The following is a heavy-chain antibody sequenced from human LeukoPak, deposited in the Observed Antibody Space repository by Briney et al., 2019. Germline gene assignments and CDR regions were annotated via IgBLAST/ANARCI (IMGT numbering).Heavy chain of an antibody. CDR3: ARDCGASGCDY. CDR1: GFTFSSYW. J-gene: IGHJ4*02. CDR2: ISDDGSST. Sequence: PGGSLRLSCAASGFTFSSYWMHWVRQAPGKGLVWVSRISDDGSSTTNANSVKGRFTISRDNAKNTVYLQMNSLGVEDTAVYYCARDCGASGCDYWGQGTVVIFS. D-gene: IGHD6-19*01. V-gene: IGHV3-74*01.